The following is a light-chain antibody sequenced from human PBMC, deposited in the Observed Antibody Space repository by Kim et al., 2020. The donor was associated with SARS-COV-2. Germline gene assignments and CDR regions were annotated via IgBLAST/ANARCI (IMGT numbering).Light chain of an antibody. CDR1: QTIGTN. V-gene: IGKV3D-15*01. CDR3: QQYTDWPVT. Sequence: SPGEIAPLPCRASQTIGTNLVWYQQTPGQAPRLLIYGASTRATGIPARFSGSGSGTDFALTISSLQSEDFAVYYCQQYTDWPVTFGQGTRLEIK. J-gene: IGKJ5*01. CDR2: GAS.